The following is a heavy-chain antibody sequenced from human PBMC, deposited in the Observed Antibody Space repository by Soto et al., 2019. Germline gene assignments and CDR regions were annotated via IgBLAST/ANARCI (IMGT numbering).Heavy chain of an antibody. Sequence: QVQLQESGPGLVKPSETLSLTCTVSGGSISSYYWSWIRQPPGKGLEWIGYIYHRGTTNYSPSLKSRVTISADMTKNQFSLKLSSVTAADTAVYYWARAIRRGGGFDYWGQGTLVTVSS. CDR1: GGSISSYY. CDR2: IYHRGTT. D-gene: IGHD3-10*01. CDR3: ARAIRRGGGFDY. J-gene: IGHJ4*02. V-gene: IGHV4-59*01.